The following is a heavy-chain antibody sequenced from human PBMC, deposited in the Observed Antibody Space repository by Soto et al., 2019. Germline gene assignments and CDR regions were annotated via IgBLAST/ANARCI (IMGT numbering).Heavy chain of an antibody. CDR1: GGSISGCYYY. D-gene: IGHD1-20*01. J-gene: IGHJ4*02. V-gene: IGHV4-39*01. CDR2: GFNTGFT. CDR3: ATSQKGYNWNYFDH. Sequence: PSGTLSLTCAVSGGSISGCYYYWGWLRQSPGQGPDWSGSGFNTGFTSYNPSLESRVAVSVETSKNQFSLKVGGVSAADTAVYYCATSQKGYNWNYFDHWGQGALVTVSS.